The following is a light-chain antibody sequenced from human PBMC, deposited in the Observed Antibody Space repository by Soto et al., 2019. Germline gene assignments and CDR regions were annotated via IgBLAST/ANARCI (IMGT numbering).Light chain of an antibody. CDR3: QQYNSWPET. V-gene: IGKV3-15*01. CDR2: GAS. J-gene: IGKJ1*01. CDR1: QGVSSN. Sequence: EIVMTQSPVTLSVSPGERATLSCRASQGVSSNLAWYQQKPGQAPRLLLYGASTRATGIPARFSGSGSGTEFTLTISRLQSEDFAVYYCQQYNSWPETFGQGTKVEIK.